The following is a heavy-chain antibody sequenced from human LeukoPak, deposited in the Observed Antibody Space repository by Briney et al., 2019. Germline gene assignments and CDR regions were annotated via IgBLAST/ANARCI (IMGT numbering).Heavy chain of an antibody. CDR2: ISAYNGNT. Sequence: ASVKVSCKASGYTFTSYGISWVRQAPGQGLEWMGWISAYNGNTNYAQKLQGRVTITADESTSTAYMELSSLRSEDTAVYYCARGAYDSSGSLGPYCFDYWGQGTLVTVSS. CDR3: ARGAYDSSGSLGPYCFDY. D-gene: IGHD3-22*01. V-gene: IGHV1-18*01. CDR1: GYTFTSYG. J-gene: IGHJ4*02.